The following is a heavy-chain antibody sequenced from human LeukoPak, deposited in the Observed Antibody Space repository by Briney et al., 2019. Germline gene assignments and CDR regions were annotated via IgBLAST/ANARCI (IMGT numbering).Heavy chain of an antibody. CDR1: GYTFTSYG. D-gene: IGHD3-9*01. V-gene: IGHV1-18*01. J-gene: IGHJ4*02. CDR2: ISAYNGNT. Sequence: ALVKVSCKASGYTFTSYGISWVRQAPGQGLEWMGWISAYNGNTNYAQKLQGRVTMTTDTSTSTAYMELRSLRSDDTAVYYCARDAAKAQYYDILTGYYTVDFDYWGQGTLVTVSS. CDR3: ARDAAKAQYYDILTGYYTVDFDY.